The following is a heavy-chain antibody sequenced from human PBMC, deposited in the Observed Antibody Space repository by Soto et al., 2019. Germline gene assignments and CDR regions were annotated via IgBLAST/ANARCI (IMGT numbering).Heavy chain of an antibody. CDR1: GFTVSSNY. Sequence: GGSLRLSCAASGFTVSSNYMSWVRQAPGKGLEWVSVIYSGGSTYYADSVKGRFTISRDNSKNTLYLQMNSLRAEDTAVYYCARGPFFAKYYDILTGYYGFDYWGQGTLVTVSS. J-gene: IGHJ4*02. V-gene: IGHV3-53*01. CDR3: ARGPFFAKYYDILTGYYGFDY. D-gene: IGHD3-9*01. CDR2: IYSGGST.